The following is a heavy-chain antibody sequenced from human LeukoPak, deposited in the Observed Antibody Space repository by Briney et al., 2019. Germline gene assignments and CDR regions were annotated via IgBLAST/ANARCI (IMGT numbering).Heavy chain of an antibody. CDR3: ARDPPVYYYGSGSYYNGGNWFDP. D-gene: IGHD3-10*01. CDR1: GYTFTSYG. J-gene: IGHJ5*02. Sequence: GASVKVSCKASGYTFTSYGISWVRQAPGQGLEWMGWISAYNGNTNYAQKLQGRVTMTTDTSTSTAYMELRSLRSDDTAVYYCARDPPVYYYGSGSYYNGGNWFDPWGQGTLVTVSS. V-gene: IGHV1-18*01. CDR2: ISAYNGNT.